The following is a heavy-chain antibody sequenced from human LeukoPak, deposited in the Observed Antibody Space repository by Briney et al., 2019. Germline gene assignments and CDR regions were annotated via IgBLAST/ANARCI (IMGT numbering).Heavy chain of an antibody. CDR3: ARHPSYSSSSSSDI. Sequence: PSETLSLTCTVSGGSISSYYWSWIRQPPGKGLEWIGYIYYSGSTNYNPSLKSRVTISVDTSKNQFSLKLSSVTAADTAVYYCARHPSYSSSSSSDIWGQGTMVTVSS. CDR1: GGSISSYY. V-gene: IGHV4-59*08. J-gene: IGHJ3*02. D-gene: IGHD6-13*01. CDR2: IYYSGST.